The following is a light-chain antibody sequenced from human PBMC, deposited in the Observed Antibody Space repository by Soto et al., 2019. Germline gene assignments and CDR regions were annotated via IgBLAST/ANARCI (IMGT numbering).Light chain of an antibody. CDR3: QHYGSSRWT. CDR1: QSVSSTY. J-gene: IGKJ1*01. Sequence: EIVLTQSPGTLSLSPGERATLSCRASQSVSSTYLAWYQQKPGQAPRLLIYGASTRATGLPDRFSGSGTGTDFTLTISSKEPEDFALYYCQHYGSSRWTFGQGTKVEIK. CDR2: GAS. V-gene: IGKV3-20*01.